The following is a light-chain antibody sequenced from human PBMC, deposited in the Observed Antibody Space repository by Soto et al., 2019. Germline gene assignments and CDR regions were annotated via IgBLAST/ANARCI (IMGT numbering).Light chain of an antibody. J-gene: IGKJ1*01. CDR3: QQYNSWLWT. V-gene: IGKV3-15*01. Sequence: EIVLTQSPATLSLSPGERATLSCRASQSVNNYLAWYQQKPGQAPRLLIYGASTRATGIPARFSGSGSGTEFTLIISSLQSEDSAVYYCQQYNSWLWTFGQGTKVDIK. CDR2: GAS. CDR1: QSVNNY.